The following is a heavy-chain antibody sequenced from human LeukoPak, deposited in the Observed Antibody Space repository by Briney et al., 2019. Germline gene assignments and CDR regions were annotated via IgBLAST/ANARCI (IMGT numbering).Heavy chain of an antibody. J-gene: IGHJ6*02. CDR2: ISYDGSNK. Sequence: GGSLRLSCAASGFTFSSYAMHWVRQAPGKGLEWVAVISYDGSNKYYADSVKGRFTISRDNSKNTLYLQMNSLRAEDTAVYYCANTHGYNIVVVPAAKVYYYGMDVWGQGTTVTVSS. CDR3: ANTHGYNIVVVPAAKVYYYGMDV. V-gene: IGHV3-30-3*01. D-gene: IGHD2-2*01. CDR1: GFTFSSYA.